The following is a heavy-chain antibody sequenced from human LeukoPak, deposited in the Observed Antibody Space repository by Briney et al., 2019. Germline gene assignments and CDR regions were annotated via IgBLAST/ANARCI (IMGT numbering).Heavy chain of an antibody. V-gene: IGHV3-7*04. Sequence: SGGSLRLSCAASGFIFSTYDMHWVRQAPGKELEWVANIKEDGSEKNYVDSVKGRFTISRDNAKNSLYLQMNSLRAEDTAVYYCARDHHPFTSWGQGTLVTVSS. CDR3: ARDHHPFTS. CDR2: IKEDGSEK. J-gene: IGHJ4*02. CDR1: GFIFSTYD.